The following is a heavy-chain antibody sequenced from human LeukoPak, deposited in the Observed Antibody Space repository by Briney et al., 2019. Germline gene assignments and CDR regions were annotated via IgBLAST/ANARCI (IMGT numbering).Heavy chain of an antibody. CDR2: TYYRSKCST. Sequence: SQTLSLTCAISGDSVSSNGAAWNWIRQSPSRGLEWLGRTYYRSKCSTDYAVSVKSRITINSDTSKNQFSLQLNSMTPEDTAVYYCARDATRTGWFDPWGQGALVTVSS. CDR3: ARDATRTGWFDP. D-gene: IGHD1-14*01. V-gene: IGHV6-1*01. CDR1: GDSVSSNGAA. J-gene: IGHJ5*02.